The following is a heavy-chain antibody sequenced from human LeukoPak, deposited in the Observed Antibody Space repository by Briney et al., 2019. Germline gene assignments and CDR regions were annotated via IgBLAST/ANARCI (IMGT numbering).Heavy chain of an antibody. CDR1: GFTFSSYS. CDR3: ARGRIQLWLRYYYYYMDV. V-gene: IGHV4-34*01. J-gene: IGHJ6*03. D-gene: IGHD5-18*01. CDR2: INHSGST. Sequence: GSLRLSCAASGFTFSSYSMNWIRQPPGKGLEWIGEINHSGSTNYNPSLKSRVTISVDTSKNQFSLKLSSVTAADTAVYYCARGRIQLWLRYYYYYMDVWGKGTTVTISS.